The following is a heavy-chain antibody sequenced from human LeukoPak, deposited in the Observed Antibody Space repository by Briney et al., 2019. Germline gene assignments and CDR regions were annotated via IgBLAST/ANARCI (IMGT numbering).Heavy chain of an antibody. J-gene: IGHJ5*02. Sequence: PGGSLRLSCAASGFTFSSYGMHWVRQAPGKGLEWVAFIRFDGSNRYYVDSVKGRFTISRDNSKNTVFLQMNTLRAEDTAVYYCAKWVNTVMGTWGQGTPVTVSS. CDR1: GFTFSSYG. V-gene: IGHV3-30*02. CDR3: AKWVNTVMGT. CDR2: IRFDGSNR. D-gene: IGHD4-11*01.